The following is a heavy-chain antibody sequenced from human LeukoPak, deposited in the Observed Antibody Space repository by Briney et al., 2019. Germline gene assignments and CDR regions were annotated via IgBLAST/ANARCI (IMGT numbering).Heavy chain of an antibody. CDR2: IYPGGSDT. CDR3: ARAPDYDILTGYTFDY. V-gene: IGHV5-51*01. D-gene: IGHD3-9*01. CDR1: GYRFTSYW. J-gene: IGHJ4*02. Sequence: GASLKISSKGSGYRFTSYWIGWVRQMPGKGLEWRGIIYPGGSDTRYSPSFQGQVTISADKSISTSYLQWSSLKASDTAMYYCARAPDYDILTGYTFDYWGQGTLVTVSS.